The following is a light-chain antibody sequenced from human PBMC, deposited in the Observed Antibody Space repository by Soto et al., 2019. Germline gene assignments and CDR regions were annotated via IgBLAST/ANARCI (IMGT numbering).Light chain of an antibody. CDR1: SSDVGGYNY. Sequence: QSALTQPASVSGSPGQSITISCTGTSSDVGGYNYVSWYQQHPGKAPKLMIYDVSNRPSGVSNRFSGSKSGNTASLTISGLQAEDEADYYCHSYTSSSYGVFGGGTKLTVL. J-gene: IGLJ3*02. CDR3: HSYTSSSYGV. V-gene: IGLV2-14*01. CDR2: DVS.